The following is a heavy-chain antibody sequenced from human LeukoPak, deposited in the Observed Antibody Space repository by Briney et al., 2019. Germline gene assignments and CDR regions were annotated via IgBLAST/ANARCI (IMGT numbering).Heavy chain of an antibody. V-gene: IGHV4-30-2*01. CDR2: IYHVGST. Sequence: SQTLSLTCAAPVGSISSGGYSWSWIRQPPGKGLEWIGYIYHVGSTSYNPSLKSRVTISIDRSKNQFSLKLTSVTAADTAVYYCARDLSYYYGSGSYYNPWGPGTLVTVSS. J-gene: IGHJ5*02. CDR3: ARDLSYYYGSGSYYNP. CDR1: VGSISSGGYS. D-gene: IGHD3-10*01.